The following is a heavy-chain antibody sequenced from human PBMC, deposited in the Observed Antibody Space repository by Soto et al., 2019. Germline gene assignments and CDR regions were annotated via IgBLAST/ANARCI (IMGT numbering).Heavy chain of an antibody. CDR3: ARLRQQLANANNYYYGMDV. D-gene: IGHD6-13*01. CDR2: IYYSGST. J-gene: IGHJ6*02. Sequence: SETLSLTCTVSGGSISSSSYYWGWIRQPPGKGLEWIGSIYYSGSTYYNPSLKSRVTISVETSKNQFSLKLSSVTAADTAVYYCARLRQQLANANNYYYGMDVWGQGTTVTVSS. CDR1: GGSISSSSYY. V-gene: IGHV4-39*01.